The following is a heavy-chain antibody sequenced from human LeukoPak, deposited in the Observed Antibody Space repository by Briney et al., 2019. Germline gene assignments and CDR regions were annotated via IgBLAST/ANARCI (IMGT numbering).Heavy chain of an antibody. Sequence: GGALRLSCAASGFTFSSYEMNWVRQAPGKGLEWVSYISSSGSTIYYADSVKGRFTISRDNAKNSLYLQMNSLRAEDTAVYYCARDDDPDSSGYYYFDYWGQGTLVTVSS. J-gene: IGHJ4*02. CDR1: GFTFSSYE. V-gene: IGHV3-48*03. CDR2: ISSSGSTI. D-gene: IGHD3-22*01. CDR3: ARDDDPDSSGYYYFDY.